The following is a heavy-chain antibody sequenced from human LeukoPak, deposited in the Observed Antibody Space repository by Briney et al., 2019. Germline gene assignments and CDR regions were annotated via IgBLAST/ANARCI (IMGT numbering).Heavy chain of an antibody. Sequence: PGGSLRLSCAASGFTFTSYWMSWVRQAPGKGLEWVANIKQDGSEKYYVDSVKGRFTISRDNAKNSLYLQMNSLRAEGTAVYYCARDMGTVNPSYYYYYGMDVWGQGTTVTVSS. CDR3: ARDMGTVNPSYYYYYGMDV. J-gene: IGHJ6*02. CDR1: GFTFTSYW. V-gene: IGHV3-7*01. CDR2: IKQDGSEK. D-gene: IGHD4-17*01.